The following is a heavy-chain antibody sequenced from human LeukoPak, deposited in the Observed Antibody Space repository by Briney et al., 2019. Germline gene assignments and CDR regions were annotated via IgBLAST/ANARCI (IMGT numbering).Heavy chain of an antibody. CDR2: IIPIFGTA. J-gene: IGHJ4*02. V-gene: IGHV1-69*01. Sequence: GSSVKVSCKASGGTFSSYAISWVRQAPGQGLEWMGGIIPIFGTANYAQKFQGRVTITADESTSTAYMELSSLRSEDTAVYYCARRPFGGSGSYDYWGQGTLVTVSS. CDR3: ARRPFGGSGSYDY. CDR1: GGTFSSYA. D-gene: IGHD3-10*01.